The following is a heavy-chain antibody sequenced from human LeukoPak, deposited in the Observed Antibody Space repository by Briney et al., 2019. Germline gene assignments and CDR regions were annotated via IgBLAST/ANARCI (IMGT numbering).Heavy chain of an antibody. V-gene: IGHV3-33*08. D-gene: IGHD3-10*01. CDR2: IWYDGSNK. Sequence: GGSLRLSCAASGFTFSSYGTHWVRQAPGKGLEWVAVIWYDGSNKYYADSVKGRFTISRDNSKNTLYLQMNSLRAEDTAVYYCATANYYGSGSYYFDYWGQGTLVTVSS. J-gene: IGHJ4*02. CDR1: GFTFSSYG. CDR3: ATANYYGSGSYYFDY.